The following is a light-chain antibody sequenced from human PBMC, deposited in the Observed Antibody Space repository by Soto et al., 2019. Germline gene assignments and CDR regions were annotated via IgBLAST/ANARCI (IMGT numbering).Light chain of an antibody. CDR1: QNLLYTSNNKNY. CDR3: QQYYTTPFT. Sequence: DIVMTQSPDSLAVSLGERATINCKSSQNLLYTSNNKNYLAWYQQKPGQPPKLLIYWASTRESGVPDRFSGRGSRTDFTLTVSSLQAEDVAVYYCQQYYTTPFTFGPGTKVDI. CDR2: WAS. J-gene: IGKJ3*01. V-gene: IGKV4-1*01.